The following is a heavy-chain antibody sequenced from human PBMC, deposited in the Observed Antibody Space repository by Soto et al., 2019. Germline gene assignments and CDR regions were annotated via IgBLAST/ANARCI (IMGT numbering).Heavy chain of an antibody. Sequence: EVQLVESGGGLLQPGGYLRLSCAASGFTFSSYWMHWVRQAPGEGLVWLSRLDSDGSRTHYADSVEGRFTISRDNAKNTVYRQRNSLRAEDTAVYYCARVGWHAFYMDVWGKGTTVTVSS. V-gene: IGHV3-74*01. CDR2: LDSDGSRT. D-gene: IGHD6-19*01. J-gene: IGHJ6*03. CDR1: GFTFSSYW. CDR3: ARVGWHAFYMDV.